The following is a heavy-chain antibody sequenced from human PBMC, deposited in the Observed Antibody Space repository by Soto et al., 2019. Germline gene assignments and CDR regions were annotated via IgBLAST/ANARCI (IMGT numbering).Heavy chain of an antibody. CDR2: IWYDGSNK. V-gene: IGHV3-33*01. CDR3: ARDGGSYYYYGMDV. J-gene: IGHJ6*02. Sequence: QVQLVESGGGVVQPGRSLRLSCAASGFTFSSYGMHWVRQAPGKGLEWVAVIWYDGSNKYYADSVKGRFTISRDNSENTLYLQMNSLRAEDTAVYYCARDGGSYYYYGMDVWGQGTTVTVSS. CDR1: GFTFSSYG. D-gene: IGHD3-16*01.